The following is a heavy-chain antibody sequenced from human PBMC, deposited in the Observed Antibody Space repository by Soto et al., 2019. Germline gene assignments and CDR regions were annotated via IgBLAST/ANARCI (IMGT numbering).Heavy chain of an antibody. Sequence: PSETLSLACTVSGGSFKEYVWSWIRQPAGKGLEWIGRIYTSGTTNYNPSLNSRITMSVDTSKNQFSLKLSVVTAADTAVYYCARLGTNGQTLDYWGQGTMVTVSS. J-gene: IGHJ4*02. CDR2: IYTSGTT. D-gene: IGHD3-16*01. V-gene: IGHV4-4*07. CDR3: ARLGTNGQTLDY. CDR1: GGSFKEYV.